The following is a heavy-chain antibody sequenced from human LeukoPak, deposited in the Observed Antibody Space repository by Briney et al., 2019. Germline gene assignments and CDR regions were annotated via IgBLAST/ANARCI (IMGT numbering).Heavy chain of an antibody. CDR2: INDTGKA. Sequence: TSETLSLTCAVYDGAFNNYYWTWIRQSPEKGLEWIGEINDTGKAKYNPSLKSRVTISVDTSKNQFSLKLSSVTAADTAVYYCARRLLQLWHLSGRAFDIWGQGTMVTVSS. CDR1: DGAFNNYY. J-gene: IGHJ3*02. CDR3: ARRLLQLWHLSGRAFDI. V-gene: IGHV4-34*01. D-gene: IGHD5-18*01.